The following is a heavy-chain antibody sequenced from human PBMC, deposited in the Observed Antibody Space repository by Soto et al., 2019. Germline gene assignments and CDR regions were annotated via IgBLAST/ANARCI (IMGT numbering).Heavy chain of an antibody. J-gene: IGHJ6*03. CDR3: ARLTRDFWSFGALPGTQPFYYYYMDV. Sequence: SETLSLTCTVSGGSISSSSYYWGWIRQPPGKGLEWIGSIYYSGSTYYNPSLKSRVTISVDTSKNQFSLKLSSVTAADTAVYYCARLTRDFWSFGALPGTQPFYYYYMDVWGKGTTVTVSS. CDR2: IYYSGST. D-gene: IGHD3-3*01. CDR1: GGSISSSSYY. V-gene: IGHV4-39*01.